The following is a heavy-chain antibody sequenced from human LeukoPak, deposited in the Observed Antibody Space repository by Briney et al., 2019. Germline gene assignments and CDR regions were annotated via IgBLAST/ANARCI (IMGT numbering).Heavy chain of an antibody. CDR1: GGSFSGYY. V-gene: IGHV4-34*01. D-gene: IGHD3-9*01. J-gene: IGHJ6*03. Sequence: SETLSLTCAVYGGSFSGYYWSWIRQPPGKGLEWIGEINHSGSTNYNPSLTSRVTISVDTSKNQFSLTLSSVTAADTAVYYCARLRYFDWLLVPPPSYYYYMDVWGKGTTVTVSS. CDR2: INHSGST. CDR3: ARLRYFDWLLVPPPSYYYYMDV.